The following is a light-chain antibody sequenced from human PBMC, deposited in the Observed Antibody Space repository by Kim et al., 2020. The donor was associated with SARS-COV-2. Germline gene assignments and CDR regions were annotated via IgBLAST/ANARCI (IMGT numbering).Light chain of an antibody. CDR2: YDD. Sequence: SYELTQPPSVSVAPGQTARISCGGHNSGSKSVHWYQQRPGQAPVLIIYYDDDRPSGIPERFSGFNSGNTATLVISRAEAGDEADYFCQVWDFGSDHPSVVFGGGTQLTVL. V-gene: IGLV3-21*04. CDR3: QVWDFGSDHPSVV. J-gene: IGLJ2*01. CDR1: NSGSKS.